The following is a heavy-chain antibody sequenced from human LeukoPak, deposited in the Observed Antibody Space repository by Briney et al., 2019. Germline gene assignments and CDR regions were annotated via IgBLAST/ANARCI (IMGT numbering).Heavy chain of an antibody. CDR1: GFTPSSYW. CDR3: ARVLTGRDH. Sequence: GGSLRISCAASGFTPSSYWISWVRQAPGNGLEWVANIKQDGSEQSYVDSVKGRFTTSRDNAKNSLYLQMNSLRAEDTAVYSCARVLTGRDHWGQGTLVTVPS. D-gene: IGHD3-9*01. J-gene: IGHJ5*02. V-gene: IGHV3-7*01. CDR2: IKQDGSEQ.